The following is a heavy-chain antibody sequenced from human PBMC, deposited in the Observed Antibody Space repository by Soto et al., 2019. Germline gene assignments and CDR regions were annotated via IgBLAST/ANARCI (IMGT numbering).Heavy chain of an antibody. CDR1: GGSISSYY. Sequence: QVQLQESGPGLVKPSETLSLTCTVSGGSISSYYWSWIRQPPGKGLEWIGYIYYRGSTNYNPSLKSRVTISVDTSKNQFSLKLSSVTAADTAVYYCARDSGGDPYYFDYWGQGTLVTVSS. J-gene: IGHJ4*02. CDR3: ARDSGGDPYYFDY. CDR2: IYYRGST. V-gene: IGHV4-59*01. D-gene: IGHD4-17*01.